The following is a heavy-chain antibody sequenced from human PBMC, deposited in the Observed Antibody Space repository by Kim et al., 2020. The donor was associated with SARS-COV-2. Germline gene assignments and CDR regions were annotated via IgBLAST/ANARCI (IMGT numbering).Heavy chain of an antibody. CDR3: AREVEYRTKSDAFDI. Sequence: SETLSLTCTVSGGSISSYYWSWIRQPPGKGLEWIGYIYYSGSTNYNPSLKSRVTISVDTSKNQFSLKLSSVTAADTAVYYCAREVEYRTKSDAFDIWGQGTMVTVSS. V-gene: IGHV4-59*13. CDR1: GGSISSYY. CDR2: IYYSGST. J-gene: IGHJ3*02. D-gene: IGHD6-6*01.